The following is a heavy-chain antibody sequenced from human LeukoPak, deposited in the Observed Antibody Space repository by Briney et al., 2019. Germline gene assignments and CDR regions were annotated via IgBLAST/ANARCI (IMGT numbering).Heavy chain of an antibody. Sequence: GGSLRLSCAASGFTFSRYGMHWVRQAPGKGLEWVAFIRYDGSNKYYADSVKGRFTISRDNSKNTLYLQMNSLRAEDTAVYYCAKGDDGSGSYPDYWGQGTLVTVSS. J-gene: IGHJ4*02. CDR3: AKGDDGSGSYPDY. CDR2: IRYDGSNK. D-gene: IGHD3-10*01. V-gene: IGHV3-30*02. CDR1: GFTFSRYG.